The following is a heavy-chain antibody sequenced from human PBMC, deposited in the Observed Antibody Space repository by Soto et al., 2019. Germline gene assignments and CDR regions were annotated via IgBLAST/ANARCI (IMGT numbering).Heavy chain of an antibody. CDR3: TTYYYYDSSGTNSPA. J-gene: IGHJ5*02. D-gene: IGHD3-22*01. V-gene: IGHV3-11*03. CDR1: GFTFSSYA. Sequence: GGSLRLSCAASGFTFSSYAMSWIRQAPGKGLEWVSYISSSSSYTNYADSVKGRFTISRDNAKNSLYLQMNSLRAEDTAVYYCTTYYYYDSSGTNSPAWGQGTLVTVSS. CDR2: ISSSSSYT.